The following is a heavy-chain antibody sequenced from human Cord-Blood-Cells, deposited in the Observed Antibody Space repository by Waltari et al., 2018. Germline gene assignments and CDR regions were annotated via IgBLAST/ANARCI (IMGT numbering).Heavy chain of an antibody. D-gene: IGHD2-15*01. CDR3: ARDRSSGGSCFDY. Sequence: EVQLVESGGGLVQPGGSLRVACAASGFTFSRSWMSWGRQAPGKGLEWVANIKQDGSEKYYVDSVKGRFTISRDNAKNSLYLQMNSLRAEDTAVYYCARDRSSGGSCFDYWGQGTLVTVSS. J-gene: IGHJ4*02. V-gene: IGHV3-7*01. CDR2: IKQDGSEK. CDR1: GFTFSRSW.